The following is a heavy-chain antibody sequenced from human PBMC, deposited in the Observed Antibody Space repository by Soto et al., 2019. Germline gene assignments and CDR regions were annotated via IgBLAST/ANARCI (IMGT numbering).Heavy chain of an antibody. CDR3: ARDGGVAARRAEYFQH. CDR2: ISSSSSYI. V-gene: IGHV3-21*01. Sequence: GGSLRLSCAASGFTFSSYSMNWVRQAPGKGLEWVSSISSSSSYIYYADSVKGRFTISRDNAKNSLYLQMNSLRAEDTAVYYCARDGGVAARRAEYFQHWGQGTLVTVSS. D-gene: IGHD6-6*01. J-gene: IGHJ1*01. CDR1: GFTFSSYS.